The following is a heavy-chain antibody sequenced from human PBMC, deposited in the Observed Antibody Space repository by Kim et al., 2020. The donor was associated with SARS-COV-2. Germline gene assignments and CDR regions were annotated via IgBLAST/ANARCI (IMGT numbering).Heavy chain of an antibody. Sequence: SETLSLTCTVSGGSISSGGYYWSWIRQHPGKGLEWIGYIYYSGSTYYNPSLKSRVTISVDTSKNQFSLKLSSVTAADTAVYYCARGAAWYSSSWGGVLGIDVWGQGTTVTVSS. J-gene: IGHJ6*02. CDR3: ARGAAWYSSSWGGVLGIDV. D-gene: IGHD6-13*01. CDR1: GGSISSGGYY. CDR2: IYYSGST. V-gene: IGHV4-31*03.